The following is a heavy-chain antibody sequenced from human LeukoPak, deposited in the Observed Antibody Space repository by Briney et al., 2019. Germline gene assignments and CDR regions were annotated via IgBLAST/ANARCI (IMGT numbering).Heavy chain of an antibody. J-gene: IGHJ4*02. V-gene: IGHV3-30*04. CDR1: GFPFIGYT. CDR2: ISYDGNSK. D-gene: IGHD5-12*01. CDR3: ARDDTYSGPHFDY. Sequence: GGSLRLSCEASGFPFIGYTMHWVRQAPGKGLEWVALISYDGNSKYYADSVKGRFTISRDTSMDTLYLEMNSLRAEDTAVYYCARDDTYSGPHFDYWGQGTLVTVSS.